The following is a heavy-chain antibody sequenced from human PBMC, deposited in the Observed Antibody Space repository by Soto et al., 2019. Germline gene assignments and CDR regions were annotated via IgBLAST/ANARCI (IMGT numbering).Heavy chain of an antibody. Sequence: ASVKVSCKASGYTFTSYYMHWVRQAPGQGLEWMGIINPSGGSTSYAQKFQGRVTMTRDTSTSTVYMELSSLRSEDTAVYYCAREQGPRAPYSYIEVYYYYGMDVWGQGTTVTVSS. CDR2: INPSGGST. CDR3: AREQGPRAPYSYIEVYYYYGMDV. D-gene: IGHD5-18*01. J-gene: IGHJ6*02. CDR1: GYTFTSYY. V-gene: IGHV1-46*01.